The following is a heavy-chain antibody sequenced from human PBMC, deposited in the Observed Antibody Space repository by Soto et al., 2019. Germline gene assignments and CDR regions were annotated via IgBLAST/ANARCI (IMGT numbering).Heavy chain of an antibody. CDR1: GYTFTSYG. Sequence: QVQLVQSGAEVKKPGASVKVSCKASGYTFTSYGISWVRQAPGQGLEWMVWISAYNGNINYAQKLQGRVTMTTDTSTSTAYMELRSLRSDYTAVYYCARDVAIYSGYDSPVIYWGQGTLVTVSS. CDR3: ARDVAIYSGYDSPVIY. CDR2: ISAYNGNI. J-gene: IGHJ4*02. D-gene: IGHD5-12*01. V-gene: IGHV1-18*01.